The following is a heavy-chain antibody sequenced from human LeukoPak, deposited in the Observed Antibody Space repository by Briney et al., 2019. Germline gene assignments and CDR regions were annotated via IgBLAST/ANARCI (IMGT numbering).Heavy chain of an antibody. V-gene: IGHV4-59*08. CDR1: GGSISTYY. CDR3: ARRLANSSGHRDAFDI. Sequence: SETLSLTCTVSGGSISTYYWNWIRQPPGKGLECIGYIYYSGSPSYNPSLMSRVTISVDTSKNQFSLKLSSVTAADTAVYYCARRLANSSGHRDAFDIWGQGTMVTVSS. J-gene: IGHJ3*02. CDR2: IYYSGSP. D-gene: IGHD6-19*01.